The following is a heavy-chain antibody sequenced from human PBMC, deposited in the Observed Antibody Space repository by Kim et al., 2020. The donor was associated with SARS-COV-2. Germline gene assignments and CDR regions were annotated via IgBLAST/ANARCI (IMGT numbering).Heavy chain of an antibody. Sequence: SETLSLTCTVSAGSISTYYWSWIRQPPGKGLEWIGYVYYTGTTNYNPSLKSRVSISVDTTNNQFSLTLTSVTAADTAVYYCARHQGRGARFVSWSQG. D-gene: IGHD3-16*01. CDR1: AGSISTYY. J-gene: IGHJ1*01. CDR3: ARHQGRGARFVS. V-gene: IGHV4-59*08. CDR2: VYYTGTT.